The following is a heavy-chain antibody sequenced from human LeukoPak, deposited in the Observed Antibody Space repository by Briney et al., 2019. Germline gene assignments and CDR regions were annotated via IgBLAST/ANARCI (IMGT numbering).Heavy chain of an antibody. CDR2: ISSSGSTI. D-gene: IGHD4-17*01. Sequence: GGSLRLSCAASGFTFSDYYMSWIRQAPGKGLEWVSYISSSGSTIYCADSVKGRFTISRDNAKNSLYLQMNSLRAEDTAVYYCARDVGTVTPSFYFDYWGQGTLVTVSS. J-gene: IGHJ4*02. CDR3: ARDVGTVTPSFYFDY. CDR1: GFTFSDYY. V-gene: IGHV3-11*01.